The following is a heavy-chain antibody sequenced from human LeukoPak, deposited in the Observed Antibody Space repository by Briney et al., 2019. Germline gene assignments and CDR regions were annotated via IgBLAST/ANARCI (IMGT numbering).Heavy chain of an antibody. CDR2: IRYDGSNK. J-gene: IGHJ6*02. V-gene: IGHV3-30*02. CDR1: GFTFSSYG. D-gene: IGHD3-10*01. CDR3: AKGPSRLLWFGEFPSHYYYYGMDV. Sequence: GGSLRLSCAASGFTFSSYGMHWVRQAPGKGLEWVAFIRYDGSNKYYADSVKGRFTISGDNSKNTLYLQMNSLRAEDTAVYYCAKGPSRLLWFGEFPSHYYYYGMDVWGQGTTVTVSS.